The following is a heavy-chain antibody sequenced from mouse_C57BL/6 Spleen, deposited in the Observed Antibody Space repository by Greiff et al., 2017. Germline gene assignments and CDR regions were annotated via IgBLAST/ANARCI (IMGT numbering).Heavy chain of an antibody. V-gene: IGHV1-26*01. J-gene: IGHJ3*01. Sequence: EVQLQQSGPELVKPGASVKISCKASGYTFTDYYMNWVKQSHGKSLEWIGDINPNNGGTSYNQKFKGKATLTVDKSSSTAYMELRSLTSEDSAVYYCARHYYGSSLGAFAYWGQGTLVTVSA. CDR3: ARHYYGSSLGAFAY. D-gene: IGHD1-1*01. CDR1: GYTFTDYY. CDR2: INPNNGGT.